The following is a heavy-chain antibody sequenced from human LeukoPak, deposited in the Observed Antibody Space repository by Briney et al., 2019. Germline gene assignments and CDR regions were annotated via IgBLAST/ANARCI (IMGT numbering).Heavy chain of an antibody. D-gene: IGHD6-13*01. J-gene: IGHJ4*02. Sequence: GRSLRLSCAASGFIFNNYVINWVRQAPGKGLECVSPISGSGVHTYYADSVKGRFTISRDNSKNTLYLQMNSLRAGDTAVYYCAKDYAAGRPYYFESWGQGTLVTVSS. CDR3: AKDYAAGRPYYFES. CDR2: ISGSGVHT. CDR1: GFIFNNYV. V-gene: IGHV3-23*01.